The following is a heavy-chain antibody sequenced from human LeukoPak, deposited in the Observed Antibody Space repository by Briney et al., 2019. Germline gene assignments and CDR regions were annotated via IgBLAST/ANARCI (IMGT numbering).Heavy chain of an antibody. D-gene: IGHD3-10*01. CDR1: GGSISSSSYY. CDR3: ARRRFGAKTLDY. CDR2: IYYSGST. J-gene: IGHJ4*02. Sequence: SETLSLTCTVSGGSISSSSYYWGWIRQPPGKGLEWIGSIYYSGSTYYNPSLKSRVTISVDTSKNQFSLKLSSVTAADTAVYYCARRRFGAKTLDYWGQGTLVTVSS. V-gene: IGHV4-39*07.